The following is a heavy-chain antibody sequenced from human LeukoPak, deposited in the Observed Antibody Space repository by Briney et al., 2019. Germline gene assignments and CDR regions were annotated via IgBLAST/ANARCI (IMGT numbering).Heavy chain of an antibody. D-gene: IGHD6-19*01. J-gene: IGHJ3*02. CDR2: MNPNSGNT. Sequence: GASVKVSCKASGDTFTSYDINWVRQATGQGLEWMGWMNPNSGNTGYAQKFQGRVTMTRNTSISTAYMELSSLRSEDTAVYYCARAGRAVARKAFDIWGQGTMVTVSS. CDR3: ARAGRAVARKAFDI. V-gene: IGHV1-8*02. CDR1: GDTFTSYD.